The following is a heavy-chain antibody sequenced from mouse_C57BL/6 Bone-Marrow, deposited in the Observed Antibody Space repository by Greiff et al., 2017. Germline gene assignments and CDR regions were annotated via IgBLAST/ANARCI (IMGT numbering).Heavy chain of an antibody. D-gene: IGHD1-1*01. CDR2: IDPEDGEN. J-gene: IGHJ2*01. CDR1: GFNIKDYY. Sequence: VQLQQSGAELVKPGASVKLSCTASGFNIKDYYMHWVKQRTEQGLEWIGRIDPEDGENKYAPKFQGKATITADTASNTAYLQLSSLTSEDTAVYYCARDCSSYKDIDYWGQGTTLTVSS. CDR3: ARDCSSYKDIDY. V-gene: IGHV14-2*01.